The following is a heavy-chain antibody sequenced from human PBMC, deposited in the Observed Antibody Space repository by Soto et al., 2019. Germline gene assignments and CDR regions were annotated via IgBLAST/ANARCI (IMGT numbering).Heavy chain of an antibody. CDR3: ARGGGIYCSSTSCYGSYYFDY. CDR2: IFYSGST. V-gene: IGHV4-59*01. Sequence: SETLSLTCTASGGSISSYYWSWIRQPPGKGLEWIGYIFYSGSTKYNPSLNSRVTISVDTSKNQFSLKLSSVTAADTAVYYCARGGGIYCSSTSCYGSYYFDYWGQGTLVTVSS. D-gene: IGHD2-2*01. J-gene: IGHJ4*02. CDR1: GGSISSYY.